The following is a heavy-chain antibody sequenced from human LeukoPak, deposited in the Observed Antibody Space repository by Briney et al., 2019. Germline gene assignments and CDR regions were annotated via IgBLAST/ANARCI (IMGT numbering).Heavy chain of an antibody. CDR1: GFTFSSYS. Sequence: GGSLRLSCAASGFTFSSYSMNWVRQAPGKGLEWVSYISSSSSTIYYADSVKGRFTISRDNAKNSLYLQMNSLRAEDTAVYYCARGASGYDYAPDYWGQGTLVTVSS. D-gene: IGHD5-12*01. CDR3: ARGASGYDYAPDY. V-gene: IGHV3-48*01. J-gene: IGHJ4*02. CDR2: ISSSSSTI.